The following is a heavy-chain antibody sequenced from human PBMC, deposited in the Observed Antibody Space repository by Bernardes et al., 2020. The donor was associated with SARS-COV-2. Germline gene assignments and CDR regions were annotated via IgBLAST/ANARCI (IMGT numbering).Heavy chain of an antibody. CDR3: AREGARNYDILTGYTRPYYFDY. V-gene: IGHV4-59*01. CDR1: GGSISSYY. CDR2: IYYSGST. J-gene: IGHJ4*02. D-gene: IGHD3-9*01. Sequence: ETLSLTCTVSGGSISSYYWSWIRQPPGKGLEWIGYIYYSGSTNYNPSLKSRVTISVDTSKNQFSLKLSSVTAADTAVYYCAREGARNYDILTGYTRPYYFDYWGQGTLVTVSS.